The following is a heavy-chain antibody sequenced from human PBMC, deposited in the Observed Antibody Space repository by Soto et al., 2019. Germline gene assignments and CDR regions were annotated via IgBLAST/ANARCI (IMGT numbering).Heavy chain of an antibody. Sequence: SVKVSCKASVFTFTSSAVQWVRQARGQRLGWIGWIVVGSGNTNYAQKFQERVTITRDMSTSTAYMELSSLRSEDTAVYYCAASHDSSGYYLIYYYGMDVWGQGTTVTVSS. D-gene: IGHD3-22*01. CDR2: IVVGSGNT. CDR3: AASHDSSGYYLIYYYGMDV. CDR1: VFTFTSSA. J-gene: IGHJ6*02. V-gene: IGHV1-58*01.